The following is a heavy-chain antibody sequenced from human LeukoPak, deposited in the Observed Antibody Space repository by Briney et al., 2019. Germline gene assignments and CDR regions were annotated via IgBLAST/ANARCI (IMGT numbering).Heavy chain of an antibody. J-gene: IGHJ4*02. CDR2: ISYDGRNK. CDR1: GFTFNNYG. Sequence: GKSLRLSCAASGFTFNNYGMHWVRQAPGKGLEWVAVISYDGRNKHYPDSVKGRFTISRDISTDTLWLQMDSLRTEDTAVYYCAKGPLRGTAAAIDYWGQGSLVTVSS. V-gene: IGHV3-30*18. CDR3: AKGPLRGTAAAIDY. D-gene: IGHD2-2*01.